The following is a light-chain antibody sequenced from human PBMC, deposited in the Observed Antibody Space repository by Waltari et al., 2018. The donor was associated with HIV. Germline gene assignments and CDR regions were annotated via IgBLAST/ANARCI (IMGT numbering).Light chain of an antibody. V-gene: IGLV3-19*01. CDR1: TPRTHS. Sequence: SSELTQDLAVSVALGQTVKITCQGATPRTHSASWYQQKPVQAPFRVSYGKNRRPSEIPDRFSSSASRNTASLIITGAQAEDDAEYYCKTRDRSGNLYVFGTGTTVTVL. CDR3: KTRDRSGNLYV. J-gene: IGLJ1*01. CDR2: GKN.